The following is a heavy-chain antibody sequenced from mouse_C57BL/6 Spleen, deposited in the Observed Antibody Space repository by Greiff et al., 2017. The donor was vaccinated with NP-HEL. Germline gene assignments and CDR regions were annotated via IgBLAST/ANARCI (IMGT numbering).Heavy chain of an antibody. V-gene: IGHV1-64*01. CDR3: ASATVVALYAMDY. D-gene: IGHD1-1*01. CDR1: GYTFTSYW. Sequence: QVQLQQPGAELVKPGASVKLSCKASGYTFTSYWMHWVKQRPGQGLEWIGMIHPNSGSTNYNEKFKSKATLTVDKSSSTAYMQLSSLTSEDSAVYYCASATVVALYAMDYWGQGTSVTVPS. CDR2: IHPNSGST. J-gene: IGHJ4*01.